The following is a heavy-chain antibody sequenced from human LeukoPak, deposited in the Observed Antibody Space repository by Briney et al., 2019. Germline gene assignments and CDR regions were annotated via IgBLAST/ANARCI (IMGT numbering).Heavy chain of an antibody. D-gene: IGHD2-15*01. CDR1: GGSISSSSYY. V-gene: IGHV4-39*07. CDR2: IYYSGST. J-gene: IGHJ4*02. CDR3: ARGRALLRRFDY. Sequence: SETLSLTCTVSGGSISSSSYYWGWIRQPPGKGLEWIGSIYYSGSTYYNPSLKSRVTISVDTSKNQFSLKLSSVTAADTAVYYCARGRALLRRFDYWGQGTLVTVSS.